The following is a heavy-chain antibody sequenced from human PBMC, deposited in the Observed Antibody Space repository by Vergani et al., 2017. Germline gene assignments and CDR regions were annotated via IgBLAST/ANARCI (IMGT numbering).Heavy chain of an antibody. CDR1: GFTFSSYA. CDR2: ISGSGGST. Sequence: EVQLLESGGGLVQPGGSLRLSCAASGFTFSSYAMSWIRQAPGKGLEWVSAISGSGGSTYYADSVKGRFTISRDNSKNTLYLQMNSLRAEDTAVYYCAKSGYSSSLVRLKAPPYYYYYMDVWGKGTTVTVSS. J-gene: IGHJ6*03. CDR3: AKSGYSSSLVRLKAPPYYYYYMDV. V-gene: IGHV3-23*01. D-gene: IGHD6-13*01.